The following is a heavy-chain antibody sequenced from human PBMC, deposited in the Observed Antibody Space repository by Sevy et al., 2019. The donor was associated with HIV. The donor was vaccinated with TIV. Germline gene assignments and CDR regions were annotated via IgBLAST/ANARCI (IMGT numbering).Heavy chain of an antibody. CDR1: GFSFDSYG. CDR3: AKGGGGHYDPDEIAYYFYYYNMDV. V-gene: IGHV3-23*01. Sequence: GESLKISCAVSGFSFDSYGMTWVRQAPGKGLEWVSAISGSGTRTYYADSVKGRFIISRDNSKKTLDLQMNSLRAEDTAIYYCAKGGGGHYDPDEIAYYFYYYNMDVWGKGTTVTVSS. D-gene: IGHD3-22*01. CDR2: ISGSGTRT. J-gene: IGHJ6*03.